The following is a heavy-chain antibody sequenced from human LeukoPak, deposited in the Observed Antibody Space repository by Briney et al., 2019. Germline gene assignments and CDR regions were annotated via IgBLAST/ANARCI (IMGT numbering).Heavy chain of an antibody. CDR3: AADSSSWLDY. J-gene: IGHJ4*02. CDR2: IYYSGST. CDR1: GGSISGYY. D-gene: IGHD6-13*01. Sequence: SETLSLTCTVSGGSISGYYWSWIRQPPGKGLEWIGYIYYSGSTYYNPSLKSRVTISVDTSKNQFSLKLSSVTAADTAVYYCAADSSSWLDYWGQGTLVTVSS. V-gene: IGHV4-59*06.